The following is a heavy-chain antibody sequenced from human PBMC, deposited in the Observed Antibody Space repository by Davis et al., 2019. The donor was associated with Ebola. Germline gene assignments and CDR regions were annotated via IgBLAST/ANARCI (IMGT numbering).Heavy chain of an antibody. V-gene: IGHV4-59*11. CDR1: NGSISSHY. D-gene: IGHD3-22*01. J-gene: IGHJ4*02. CDR2: IYDSGRT. Sequence: PSETLSLTCTVSNGSISSHYWNWIRQPPGKGLEWIGIIYDSGRTNYNPSLKSRVTISADTPKNQFSLKLRSVTAADTAVYYCVRFGYGAYWGQGTLVTVSS. CDR3: VRFGYGAY.